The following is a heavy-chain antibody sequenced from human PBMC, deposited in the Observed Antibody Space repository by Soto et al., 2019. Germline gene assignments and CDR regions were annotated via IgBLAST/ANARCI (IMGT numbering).Heavy chain of an antibody. Sequence: GGSLRLSCAASGFTFSSYAMSWVRQAPGKGLEWVSAISGSGGSTYYADSVKGRFTISRDNSKNTLYLQMNSLRAEDTAVYYCAKDPEYYYDSSGYSDYWGQGTLVTVSS. D-gene: IGHD3-22*01. CDR2: ISGSGGST. CDR3: AKDPEYYYDSSGYSDY. V-gene: IGHV3-23*01. J-gene: IGHJ4*02. CDR1: GFTFSSYA.